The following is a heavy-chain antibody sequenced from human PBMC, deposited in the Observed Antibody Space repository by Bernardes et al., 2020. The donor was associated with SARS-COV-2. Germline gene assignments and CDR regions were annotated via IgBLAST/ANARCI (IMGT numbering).Heavy chain of an antibody. CDR2: IKQDGSEK. V-gene: IGHV3-7*01. Sequence: GGSLRLSCAASGFTFSSYWMSWVRQAPGKGLEWVANIKQDGSEKYYVDSVKGRFTISRDNAKNSLYLQMNSLRAEDTAVYYCARDDYVWGSYRSREENFDYWGQGTLVTVSS. J-gene: IGHJ4*02. CDR1: GFTFSSYW. D-gene: IGHD3-16*02. CDR3: ARDDYVWGSYRSREENFDY.